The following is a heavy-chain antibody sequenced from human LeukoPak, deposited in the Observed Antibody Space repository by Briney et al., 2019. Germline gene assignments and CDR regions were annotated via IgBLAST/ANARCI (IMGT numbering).Heavy chain of an antibody. V-gene: IGHV4-39*01. CDR1: GGSISSSSYY. CDR2: IYYSGST. J-gene: IGHJ4*02. CDR3: ARHNSASYPLDY. D-gene: IGHD6-19*01. Sequence: SETLSLTCTVSGGSISSSSYYWGWIRQPPGKGLEWIGSIYYSGSTYYHPSLKSRVNISVDTSKNQFSLKLSSVTAADTAVYYCARHNSASYPLDYWGQGTLVTVSS.